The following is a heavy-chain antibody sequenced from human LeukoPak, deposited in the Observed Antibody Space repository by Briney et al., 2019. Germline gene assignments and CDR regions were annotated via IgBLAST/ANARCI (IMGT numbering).Heavy chain of an antibody. CDR3: ARGFGKAAADVFGGYTMDV. J-gene: IGHJ6*02. Sequence: ETLSLTCAVYGGSFSGYYWSWIRQPPGKGLEWVSLIYTGGSTYYADSVRGRFTISRDNSKNTLYLQMNSLRPEDTAIYYCARGFGKAAADVFGGYTMDVWGQGTTVTVSS. CDR1: GGSFSGYY. V-gene: IGHV3-66*02. CDR2: IYTGGST. D-gene: IGHD6-13*01.